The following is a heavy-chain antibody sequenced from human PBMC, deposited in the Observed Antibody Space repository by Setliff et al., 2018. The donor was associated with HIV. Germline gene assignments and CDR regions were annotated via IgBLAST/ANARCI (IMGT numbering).Heavy chain of an antibody. J-gene: IGHJ3*02. V-gene: IGHV3-13*01. Sequence: GESLKISCAASGFTFSEYEMHWVRQGARTGLEWVSAIGVAGDTFYGGSVKGRFTTSRENAKDSFYLQMNSLGAGDTAVYYCAREVHGSGTKAFDIWGQGTTVT. CDR3: AREVHGSGTKAFDI. CDR1: GFTFSEYE. CDR2: IGVAGDT. D-gene: IGHD3-10*01.